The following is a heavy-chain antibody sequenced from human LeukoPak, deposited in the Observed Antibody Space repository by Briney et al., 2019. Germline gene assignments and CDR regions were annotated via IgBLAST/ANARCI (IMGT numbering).Heavy chain of an antibody. CDR3: ARDFKLGYCSGGSCYGAFDI. D-gene: IGHD2-15*01. J-gene: IGHJ3*02. Sequence: SETLSLTCTASGGSISSYYWSWIRQPPGKGLEWIGYIYYSGSTNYNPSLKSRVTISVDTSKNQFSLKLSSVTAADTAVYYCARDFKLGYCSGGSCYGAFDIWGQGTMVTVSS. CDR1: GGSISSYY. V-gene: IGHV4-59*01. CDR2: IYYSGST.